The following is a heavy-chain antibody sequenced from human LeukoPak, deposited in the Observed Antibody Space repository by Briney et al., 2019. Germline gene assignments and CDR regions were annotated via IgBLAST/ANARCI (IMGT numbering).Heavy chain of an antibody. J-gene: IGHJ4*02. CDR1: GFTFSSYA. V-gene: IGHV3-30-3*01. CDR2: ISYDGSNK. CDR3: ARDLYD. Sequence: QPGGSLRLSCAASGFTFSSYAMHWVRQAPGKGLEWVAVISYDGSNKYYADSVKGRFTISRDNSKNTLYLQMNSLRAEDTAVYYCARDLYDWGQGTLVTVSS. D-gene: IGHD5/OR15-5a*01.